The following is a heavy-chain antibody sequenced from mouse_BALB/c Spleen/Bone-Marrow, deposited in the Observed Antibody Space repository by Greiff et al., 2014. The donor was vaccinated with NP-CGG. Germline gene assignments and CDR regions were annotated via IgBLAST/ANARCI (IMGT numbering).Heavy chain of an antibody. D-gene: IGHD1-1*01. Sequence: DVKLQESGGGLVRPGGSLKLSCVASGFTFSSYGMSWVRQTPDKRLELVATINNNGGSTYYPDSVKGQFTISRDNAKNTLYLQMSSLKSEDTAMYYCARVYGWYFDVWGAGTTVTVSS. CDR1: GFTFSSYG. CDR3: ARVYGWYFDV. V-gene: IGHV5-6-3*01. CDR2: INNNGGST. J-gene: IGHJ1*01.